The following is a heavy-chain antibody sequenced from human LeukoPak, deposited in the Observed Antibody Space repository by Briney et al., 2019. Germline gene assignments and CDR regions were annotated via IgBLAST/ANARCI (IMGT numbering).Heavy chain of an antibody. Sequence: QPGASLLLSCAAAGFHFSSYAMRWGRPAPGKGVEGVSAISGSGGSTYYADSVEGRFTISRDNSKNTLYLQMNSLRAEDTAVYYCAKWRDSSGWYYFDYWGQGTLVTVSS. CDR1: GFHFSSYA. D-gene: IGHD6-19*01. J-gene: IGHJ4*02. V-gene: IGHV3-23*01. CDR2: ISGSGGST. CDR3: AKWRDSSGWYYFDY.